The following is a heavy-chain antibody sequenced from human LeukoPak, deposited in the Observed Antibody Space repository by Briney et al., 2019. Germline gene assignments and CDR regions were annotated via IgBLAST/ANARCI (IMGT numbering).Heavy chain of an antibody. CDR2: ISSSSSYI. Sequence: GGSLRLSCAASGFTFSSYSMSWVRQAPGKGLEWVSSISSSSSYIYYADSVKGRFTISRDNAKNSLYLQMNSLRAEDTAVYYCARVGSGSTSDSDYWGQGTLVTVSS. CDR1: GFTFSSYS. J-gene: IGHJ4*02. V-gene: IGHV3-21*01. D-gene: IGHD3-10*01. CDR3: ARVGSGSTSDSDY.